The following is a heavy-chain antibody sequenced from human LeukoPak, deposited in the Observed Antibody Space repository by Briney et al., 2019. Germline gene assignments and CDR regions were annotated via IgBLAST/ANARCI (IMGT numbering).Heavy chain of an antibody. CDR3: ASDYYGSGYYYYGMDV. V-gene: IGHV1-69*13. CDR1: GGTFSSYA. D-gene: IGHD3-10*01. J-gene: IGHJ6*02. Sequence: ASVKVSCKASGGTFSSYAISWVRQAPGQGLEWMGGIIPIFGTANYAQKFQGRVTITADESTSTAYMELSSLRSEDTAVYYCASDYYGSGYYYYGMDVWGQGTTVTVSS. CDR2: IIPIFGTA.